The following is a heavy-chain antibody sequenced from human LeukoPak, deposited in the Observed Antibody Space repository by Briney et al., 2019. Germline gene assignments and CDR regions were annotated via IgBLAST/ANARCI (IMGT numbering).Heavy chain of an antibody. J-gene: IGHJ4*02. V-gene: IGHV1-2*02. CDR3: ARAGYAATRYYFDY. D-gene: IGHD2-15*01. CDR2: INPNSGGT. Sequence: ASVKVSCKASGYTFTSYYMHWVRQAPGQGLEWMGWINPNSGGTNYAQKFQGRVTMTRDTSISTAYMELSRLRSDDTAVYYCARAGYAATRYYFDYWGQGTLVTVSS. CDR1: GYTFTSYY.